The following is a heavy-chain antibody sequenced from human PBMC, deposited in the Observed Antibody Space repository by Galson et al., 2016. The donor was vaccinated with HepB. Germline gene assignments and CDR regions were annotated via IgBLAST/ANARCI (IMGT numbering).Heavy chain of an antibody. CDR1: GFTFSSYG. J-gene: IGHJ6*04. Sequence: SLRLPCAASGFTFSSYGMHWVRQAPGQGLEWVAVISYDGSNKYYADSVKGRFTISRDNSKNTLYLQMNSLRAEDTDVYYCAKDKWLRLFGYYGMDVWGKETTVTVSS. V-gene: IGHV3-30*18. CDR3: AKDKWLRLFGYYGMDV. CDR2: ISYDGSNK. D-gene: IGHD5-12*01.